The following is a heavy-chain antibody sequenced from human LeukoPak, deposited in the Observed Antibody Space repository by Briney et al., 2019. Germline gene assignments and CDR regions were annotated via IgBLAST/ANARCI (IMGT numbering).Heavy chain of an antibody. V-gene: IGHV4-61*01. Sequence: SETLSLTCTVSGGSISSSSYYWGWIRQPPGQGLEWIGYMYNSGSTNYNPSLKSRVTISVDTSKNQFSLKLSSVTAADTAVYYCAREGSSGPLDYWGQGTLVTVSS. D-gene: IGHD6-19*01. CDR1: GGSISSSSYY. J-gene: IGHJ4*02. CDR3: AREGSSGPLDY. CDR2: MYNSGST.